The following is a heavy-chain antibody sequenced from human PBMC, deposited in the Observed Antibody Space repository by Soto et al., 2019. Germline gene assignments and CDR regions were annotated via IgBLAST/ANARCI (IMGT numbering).Heavy chain of an antibody. CDR1: VSSISSGDYY. CDR3: ARERPDGSRLDP. V-gene: IGHV4-30-4*01. CDR2: IYYSGST. J-gene: IGHJ5*02. Sequence: SETLSLTCTVSVSSISSGDYYWSWLRQPPGKGLEWIGYIYYSGSTYYNPSLKSRVTISVDTSKNQFSLKLGSVTAADTAVYYCARERPDGSRLDPWGQGTLVTVSS. D-gene: IGHD6-13*01.